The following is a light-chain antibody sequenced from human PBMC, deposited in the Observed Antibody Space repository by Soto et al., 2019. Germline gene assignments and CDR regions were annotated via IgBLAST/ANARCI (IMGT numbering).Light chain of an antibody. CDR3: QHYNSWPRT. J-gene: IGKJ1*01. CDR2: DAS. V-gene: IGKV3-15*01. CDR1: QSVSSN. Sequence: EIVMTQSPATLSVSPGERATLSCRASQSVSSNLAWYQQQPGQAPRLLIYDASTRATGILARFSGSGSGTEFTLTISSLQSEDFAVYYCQHYNSWPRTFGQGTKVEIK.